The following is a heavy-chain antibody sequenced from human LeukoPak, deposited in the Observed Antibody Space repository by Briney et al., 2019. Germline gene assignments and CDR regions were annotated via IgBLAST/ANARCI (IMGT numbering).Heavy chain of an antibody. J-gene: IGHJ4*02. V-gene: IGHV1-18*01. CDR2: ISVYNGNT. Sequence: ASVKVSCKASGYTFTSYGISWVRQAPGQGLEWMGWISVYNGNTDYAQKLQGRVTMTTDTSTSTAYMELRSLRSDDTAVYYCAREAFYGSGSCFDYWGQGTLVTVSS. CDR3: AREAFYGSGSCFDY. CDR1: GYTFTSYG. D-gene: IGHD3-10*01.